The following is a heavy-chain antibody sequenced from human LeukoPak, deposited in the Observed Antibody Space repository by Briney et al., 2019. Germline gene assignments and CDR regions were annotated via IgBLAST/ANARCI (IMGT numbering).Heavy chain of an antibody. CDR2: ISSSSSYI. J-gene: IGHJ4*02. D-gene: IGHD3-22*01. CDR1: GFTFSSYS. CDR3: ARDRDYYDSSGYFTSPFDY. V-gene: IGHV3-21*01. Sequence: PGGSLRLSCAASGFTFSSYSMNWVRQAPGKGLEWVSSISSSSSYIYYADSVKGRFTISRDNAKNSLYLQMNSLRAEDTAVHYCARDRDYYDSSGYFTSPFDYWGQGTLVTVSS.